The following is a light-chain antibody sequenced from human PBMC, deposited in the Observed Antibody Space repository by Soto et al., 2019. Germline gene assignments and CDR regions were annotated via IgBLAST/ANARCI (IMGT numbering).Light chain of an antibody. Sequence: EIIMTQSPATLSVSPGERVTLSCRASQSISGNLAWYQHKPGQAPRLLISGASARATGFPARFSGSGSGTEFTLTISSLQSEDLAVYYCQQYNNWPGTFGQGTKVEIK. V-gene: IGKV3-15*01. CDR1: QSISGN. CDR3: QQYNNWPGT. J-gene: IGKJ1*01. CDR2: GAS.